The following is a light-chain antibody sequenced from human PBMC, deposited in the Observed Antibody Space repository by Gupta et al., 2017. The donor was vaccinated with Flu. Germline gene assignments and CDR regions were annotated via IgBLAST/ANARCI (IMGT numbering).Light chain of an antibody. CDR3: AAWDDNRNGYV. Sequence: VTISCSGTTTNIGSSTVNWYQHLPGTAPKLLIYSNNRRPSGVPDRFSGSKSGTSAAVTTSGLQAEDEADYYCAAWDDNRNGYVFGTGTKVTVL. CDR2: SNN. V-gene: IGLV1-44*01. CDR1: TTNIGSST. J-gene: IGLJ1*01.